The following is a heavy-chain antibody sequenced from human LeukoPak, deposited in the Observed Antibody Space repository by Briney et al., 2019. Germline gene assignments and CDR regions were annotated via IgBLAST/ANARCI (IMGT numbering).Heavy chain of an antibody. V-gene: IGHV3-30*02. CDR3: AKDGYCSSTSCYHYFDY. D-gene: IGHD2-2*01. Sequence: GGSLRLSCAASGFTFSSYGMHWVRQAPGKGLEWVAFIRYDGSNKYYADSVKGRFTISRDNSKNTLYLQMNSLRAEDTAVYYCAKDGYCSSTSCYHYFDYWGQGTLVTVSS. J-gene: IGHJ4*02. CDR2: IRYDGSNK. CDR1: GFTFSSYG.